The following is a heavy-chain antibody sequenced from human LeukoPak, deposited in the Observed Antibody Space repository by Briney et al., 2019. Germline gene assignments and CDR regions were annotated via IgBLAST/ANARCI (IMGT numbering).Heavy chain of an antibody. V-gene: IGHV1-2*02. CDR1: GHTFSDYY. J-gene: IGHJ4*02. CDR2: INAKTGGS. Sequence: WASVKVSCKASGHTFSDYYMHWVGQAPGQGLEWMGCINAKTGGSNYAQKFQGRVTMTRDTTISTAYMELSRLRSDDTAVYYCARVIAAQESFFDYWGQGTLVTVSS. D-gene: IGHD6-25*01. CDR3: ARVIAAQESFFDY.